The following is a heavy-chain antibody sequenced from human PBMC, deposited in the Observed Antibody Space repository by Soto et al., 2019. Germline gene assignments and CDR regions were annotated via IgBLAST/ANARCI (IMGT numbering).Heavy chain of an antibody. CDR3: ARGGSAAAPDNWFDP. Sequence: QVQLQESGPGLVKPSETLSLTCTVSGGSISSYYWSWIRQPPGKGLEWIGYIYYSGSTNYNPSLKSRVTISVDTSKNQFSLKLSSVTAVDTAVYYCARGGSAAAPDNWFDPWGQGTLVTVSS. D-gene: IGHD6-13*01. CDR2: IYYSGST. J-gene: IGHJ5*02. V-gene: IGHV4-59*01. CDR1: GGSISSYY.